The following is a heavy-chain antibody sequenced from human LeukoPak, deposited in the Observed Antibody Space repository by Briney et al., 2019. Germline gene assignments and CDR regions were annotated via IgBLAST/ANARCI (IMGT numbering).Heavy chain of an antibody. Sequence: PSGTLSLTCTVSGDSISDCDSYWTWIRQTPGKGLEWIGYIFCSGSPTYIPSLKSRLSILVDTSKNEFSLNLRSVTTADTAVYYCARVHDPNRFDFWGRGALVTVSS. D-gene: IGHD1-1*01. CDR3: ARVHDPNRFDF. CDR2: IFCSGSP. V-gene: IGHV4-61*08. J-gene: IGHJ4*01. CDR1: GDSISDCDSY.